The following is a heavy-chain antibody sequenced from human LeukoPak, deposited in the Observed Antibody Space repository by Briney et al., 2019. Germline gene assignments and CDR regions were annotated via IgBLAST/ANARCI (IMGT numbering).Heavy chain of an antibody. Sequence: SETLSLTCTVSGGSISSYYWSWIRQPPGKGLEWIGYIYYSGSTNYNPSLKSRVTISVDTSKNQFSLKLSSVTAADTAVYYCARGRVLLWFGELSPYYFDYWGQGTLVTVSS. CDR2: IYYSGST. CDR1: GGSISSYY. CDR3: ARGRVLLWFGELSPYYFDY. D-gene: IGHD3-10*01. J-gene: IGHJ4*02. V-gene: IGHV4-59*01.